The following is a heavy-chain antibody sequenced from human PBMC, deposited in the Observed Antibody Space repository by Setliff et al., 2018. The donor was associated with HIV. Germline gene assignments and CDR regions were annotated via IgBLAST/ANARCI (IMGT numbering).Heavy chain of an antibody. CDR3: AKALASRSGENII. J-gene: IGHJ4*02. Sequence: PSETLSLTCAVSGTSVSTYNWWSWVRQPPGQALEWIGEIYHTGGTNYNPSLKSRLTMSIDKSKNQFSLELNSVTAADTAVYYCAKALASRSGENIIWGQGMLVTVSS. V-gene: IGHV4-4*02. D-gene: IGHD3-10*01. CDR2: IYHTGGT. CDR1: GTSVSTYNW.